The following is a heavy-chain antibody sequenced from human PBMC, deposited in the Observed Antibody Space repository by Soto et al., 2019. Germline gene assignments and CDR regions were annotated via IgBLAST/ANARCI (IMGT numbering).Heavy chain of an antibody. CDR1: GYTFTSYY. V-gene: IGHV1-46*03. CDR2: INPSGGST. J-gene: IGHJ3*02. D-gene: IGHD3-10*01. CDR3: ARSAIPMYDGSGSYYNLAAFDI. Sequence: ASVKVSCKASGYTFTSYYMHWVRQAPGQGLEWMGIINPSGGSTSYAQKFQGRVTMTRDTSTSTVYMELSSLRSEDTAVYYCARSAIPMYDGSGSYYNLAAFDIWGQGTMVTVSS.